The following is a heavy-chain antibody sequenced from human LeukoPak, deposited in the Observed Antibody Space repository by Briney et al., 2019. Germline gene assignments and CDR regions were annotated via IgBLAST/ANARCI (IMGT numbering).Heavy chain of an antibody. CDR3: ARLAH. CDR1: GFTLSNYA. V-gene: IGHV3-23*01. CDR2: ISGSGSSK. J-gene: IGHJ5*02. Sequence: PGGSLRLSCVASGFTLSNYAMSWVRQAPGKGPEWVAAISGSGSSKYYLDSVKGRRTISRDNSKNMLYLQMNSLRVEDTAVYYCARLAHWGQGTLVTVSS.